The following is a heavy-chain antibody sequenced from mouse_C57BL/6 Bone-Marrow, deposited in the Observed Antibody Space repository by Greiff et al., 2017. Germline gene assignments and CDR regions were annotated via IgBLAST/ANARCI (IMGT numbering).Heavy chain of an antibody. Sequence: VKLQQPGAELVKPGASVKLSCKASGYTFTSYWMHWVKQRPGQGLEWIGMIHPNSGSTNYNEKFKSKATLTVDKSSSTAYMQLSSLTSEDSAVYYCARWLLSYYAMDYWGQGTSVTVSS. J-gene: IGHJ4*01. CDR1: GYTFTSYW. CDR2: IHPNSGST. D-gene: IGHD2-3*01. V-gene: IGHV1-64*01. CDR3: ARWLLSYYAMDY.